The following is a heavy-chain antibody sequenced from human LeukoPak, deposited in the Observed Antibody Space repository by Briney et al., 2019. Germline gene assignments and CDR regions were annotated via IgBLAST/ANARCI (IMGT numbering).Heavy chain of an antibody. CDR3: AKLEGSSWDYYYYYMDV. CDR1: GFTFSSYA. D-gene: IGHD6-13*01. V-gene: IGHV3-23*01. J-gene: IGHJ6*03. Sequence: GGSLRLSCAASGFTFSSYAMSWVRQAPGKGLEWDSAISGSGGSTYYADSVKGRFTISRDNSKNTLYLQMNSLRAEDTAVYYCAKLEGSSWDYYYYYMDVWGKGTTVTVSS. CDR2: ISGSGGST.